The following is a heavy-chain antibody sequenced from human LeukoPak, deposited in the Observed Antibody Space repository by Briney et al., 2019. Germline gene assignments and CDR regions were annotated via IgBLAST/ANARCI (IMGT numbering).Heavy chain of an antibody. V-gene: IGHV3-23*01. J-gene: IGHJ6*03. D-gene: IGHD3-3*01. CDR2: ISGSGGST. CDR3: AKDGLGVVTSLYYYYYYMDV. Sequence: PGGSLRLSCAASGFTFSSYAMSWVRQAPGKGLEWVSSISGSGGSTYYADSVKGRFTISRDNSKNTLYLQMNSLRAEDTAVYYCAKDGLGVVTSLYYYYYYMDVWGKGTTVTVSS. CDR1: GFTFSSYA.